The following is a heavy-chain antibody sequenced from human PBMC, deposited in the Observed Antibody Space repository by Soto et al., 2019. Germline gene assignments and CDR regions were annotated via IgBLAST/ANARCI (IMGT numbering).Heavy chain of an antibody. Sequence: SETLSLTFAVSGYSISSGYYWGWIRQPPGKGLEWIGSIYHSGSTYYKPSLKSRVTISVDTSKNQFSLKLSSVTAADTAVYYCARVRGGGMDVWGQGTTVTV. D-gene: IGHD3-16*01. V-gene: IGHV4-38-2*01. CDR2: IYHSGST. CDR1: GYSISSGYY. CDR3: ARVRGGGMDV. J-gene: IGHJ6*02.